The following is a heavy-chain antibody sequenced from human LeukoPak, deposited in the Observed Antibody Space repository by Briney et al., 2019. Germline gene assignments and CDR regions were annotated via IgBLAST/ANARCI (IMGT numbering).Heavy chain of an antibody. Sequence: GESLKISFKGSGHSFTSYCIGWVPHTPGKPPDPTRTIYPGDSDTRYSPSFQGQVTITADKSITPAYLQWSSLKASDTAMYYCARQIAAAGNNFDYWGQGPLVTVSS. J-gene: IGHJ4*02. D-gene: IGHD6-13*01. CDR1: GHSFTSYC. CDR3: ARQIAAAGNNFDY. CDR2: IYPGDSDT. V-gene: IGHV5-51*01.